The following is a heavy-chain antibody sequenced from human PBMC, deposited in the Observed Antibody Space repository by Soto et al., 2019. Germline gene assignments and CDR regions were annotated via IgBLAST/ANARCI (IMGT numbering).Heavy chain of an antibody. CDR3: ARDGVAAGLYFDN. V-gene: IGHV3-7*05. D-gene: IGHD6-13*01. Sequence: EVQLVESGGGLVQPGGSLILSCAASSFTFSDYWMNWVRQAPGKGLEWVASIKYDGGEKNYVDSVKGRFIISRDNARNSLYLQMASLRAEDMAVYYCARDGVAAGLYFDNWGQGTLVTVSS. J-gene: IGHJ4*02. CDR1: SFTFSDYW. CDR2: IKYDGGEK.